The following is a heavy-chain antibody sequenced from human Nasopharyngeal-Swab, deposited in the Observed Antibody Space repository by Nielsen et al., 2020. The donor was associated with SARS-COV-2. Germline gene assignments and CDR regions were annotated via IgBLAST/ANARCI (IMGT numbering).Heavy chain of an antibody. D-gene: IGHD3-16*02. V-gene: IGHV1-18*01. CDR3: ARALDYVWGSYRHNWFDP. CDR2: ISAYNGNT. J-gene: IGHJ5*02. CDR1: GYTFTSYG. Sequence: ASVQVSCKASGYTFTSYGISWVRPAPGQGLEWMGWISAYNGNTNYAQKLQGRVTMTTDTSTSTAYMELRSLRSDDTAVYYCARALDYVWGSYRHNWFDPWGQGTLVTVSS.